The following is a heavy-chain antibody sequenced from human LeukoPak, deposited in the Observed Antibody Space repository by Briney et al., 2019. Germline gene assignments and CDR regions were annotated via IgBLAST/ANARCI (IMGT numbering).Heavy chain of an antibody. CDR1: GGTFSSYA. Sequence: SVKVSCKASGGTFSSYAISWVRQAPGQGLEWMGGIIPIFGTANYAQKFQGRVTITADESTSTAYMELSSLRSEDTAVYYCARYGGYCSGVTCYGFFDYWGQGTLVTVSS. V-gene: IGHV1-69*13. CDR3: ARYGGYCSGVTCYGFFDY. J-gene: IGHJ4*02. D-gene: IGHD2-15*01. CDR2: IIPIFGTA.